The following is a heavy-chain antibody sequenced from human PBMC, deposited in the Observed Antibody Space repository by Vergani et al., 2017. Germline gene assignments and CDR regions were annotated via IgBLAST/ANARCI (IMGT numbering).Heavy chain of an antibody. Sequence: QAQLQESGPGLVKPSETLSLTCAVSGYSISSGYYWGWIRQPPGKGLEWIGSIYHSGSTYYNPSLKSRVTISVDTSKNQFSLKLSSVTAADTAVYYCASPYIVRASGAFDIWGQGTMVTVSS. CDR3: ASPYIVRASGAFDI. J-gene: IGHJ3*02. CDR1: GYSISSGYY. V-gene: IGHV4-38-2*01. D-gene: IGHD2/OR15-2a*01. CDR2: IYHSGST.